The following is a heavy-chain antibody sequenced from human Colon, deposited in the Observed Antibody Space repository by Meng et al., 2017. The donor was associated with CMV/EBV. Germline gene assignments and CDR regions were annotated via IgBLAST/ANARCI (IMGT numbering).Heavy chain of an antibody. J-gene: IGHJ5*02. V-gene: IGHV4-59*12. CDR2: IFYSGST. Sequence: SETLSLTCTVSGGSISNYYWNWIRQPPGKGLEWIGYIFYSGSTSYNPSLKCRVTISVDTSKNQFSLKLSSVTAADTAVYYCASTDSSGYYYWFDPWGQGTLVTVSS. CDR3: ASTDSSGYYYWFDP. CDR1: GGSISNYY. D-gene: IGHD3-22*01.